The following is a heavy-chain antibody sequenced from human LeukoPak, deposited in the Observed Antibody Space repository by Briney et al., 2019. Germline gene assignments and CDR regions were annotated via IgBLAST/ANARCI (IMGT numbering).Heavy chain of an antibody. CDR2: MYYSGNS. J-gene: IGHJ6*02. V-gene: IGHV4-59*11. D-gene: IGHD3-9*01. CDR1: GASIRSHY. Sequence: PSETLSLTCTVSGASIRSHYWSWIRQPPGKGLEWIGYMYYSGNSNYNPALKSRVTISVDTSKNQFSLKLSSVTAADTAVYYCARCYYDILTGYYGYYYAMDVWGQGTTVTVSS. CDR3: ARCYYDILTGYYGYYYAMDV.